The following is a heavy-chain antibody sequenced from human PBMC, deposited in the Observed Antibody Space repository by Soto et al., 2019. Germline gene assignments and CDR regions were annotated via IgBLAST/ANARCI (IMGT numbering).Heavy chain of an antibody. CDR1: GFTFSSFG. CDR2: VWYDGNNK. D-gene: IGHD2-8*01. CDR3: AREMHYANGGQSY. J-gene: IGHJ4*02. V-gene: IGHV3-33*01. Sequence: QVQLVESGGGVVQPGMSLRLSCAASGFTFSSFGMHWVRQAPGKGLEWVAVVWYDGNNKYYADSVKGRFTISRDNSKSTLYLQMNSLRAEDTAIYYCAREMHYANGGQSYWGQGTLVTVSS.